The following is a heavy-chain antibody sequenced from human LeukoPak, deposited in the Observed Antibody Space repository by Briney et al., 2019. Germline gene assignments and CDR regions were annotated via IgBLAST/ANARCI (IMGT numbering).Heavy chain of an antibody. V-gene: IGHV4-59*01. CDR3: ARGPAWYFNY. CDR1: GGSISSYY. J-gene: IGHJ4*02. CDR2: IYYSGSA. Sequence: PSETLSLTCTVSGGSISSYYWSWIRQPPGKGLQWIGYIYYSGSANYNPSLMSRAAIPEDTSKNQVSLKLSSVTAANTAIYYCARGPAWYFNYWGQGTLVTVSS.